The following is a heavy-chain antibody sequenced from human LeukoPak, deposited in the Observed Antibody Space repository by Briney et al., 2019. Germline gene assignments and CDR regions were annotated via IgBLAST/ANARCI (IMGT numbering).Heavy chain of an antibody. CDR2: IIPIFGTA. Sequence: SVKVSCKASGCTFSINTIGWLRQSPGQGLGWVGGIIPIFGTANYAQKFQGRGTITADKSASTTYMELSSLRSEDRVVYSWARDTSWIGVWFDPWGQGTLVSVFS. CDR3: ARDTSWIGVWFDP. J-gene: IGHJ5*02. CDR1: GCTFSINT. D-gene: IGHD3-10*01. V-gene: IGHV1-69*06.